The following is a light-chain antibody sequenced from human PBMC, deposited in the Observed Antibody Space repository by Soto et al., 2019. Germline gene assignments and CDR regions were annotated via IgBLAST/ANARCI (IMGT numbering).Light chain of an antibody. J-gene: IGKJ1*01. CDR1: QSISSSY. CDR3: QHYGRSPAWT. CDR2: DAS. Sequence: EIVLTQSPGTLSLSPGERATLSCRASQSISSSYLAWYQQKPGQAPRLLIYDASSRATGTPDRFSGSGSETDFTLTISRLEPEDCAVYYCQHYGRSPAWTFGQGTKVEIK. V-gene: IGKV3-20*01.